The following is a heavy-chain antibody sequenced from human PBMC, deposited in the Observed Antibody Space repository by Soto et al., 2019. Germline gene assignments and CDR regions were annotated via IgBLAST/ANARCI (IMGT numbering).Heavy chain of an antibody. D-gene: IGHD3-10*01. Sequence: GASVKVSCKASTYTFTTYSFHWVRQAPGQGLEWMGIINPSGGSTRYAQKFQGRVTMTSDTSTGTVYMELRSLRSEDTAMYYCARSRRVPHNFDNWGQGTLVTVSS. CDR3: ARSRRVPHNFDN. V-gene: IGHV1-46*01. CDR2: INPSGGST. CDR1: TYTFTTYS. J-gene: IGHJ4*02.